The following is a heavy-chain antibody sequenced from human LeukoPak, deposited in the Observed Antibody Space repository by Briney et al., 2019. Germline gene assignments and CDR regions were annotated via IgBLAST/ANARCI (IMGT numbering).Heavy chain of an antibody. CDR2: IYYSGTT. D-gene: IGHD2-2*01. Sequence: SETLSLTCTASGGSISSRSYYWGWIRQPPGKGLEWIGSIYYSGTTYYKPSLKSRVTISVDTSKNQFSLRLASVTAADTAVYYCARRDQNNWFDPWGQGTLVTVSS. CDR3: ARRDQNNWFDP. CDR1: GGSISSRSYY. J-gene: IGHJ5*02. V-gene: IGHV4-39*01.